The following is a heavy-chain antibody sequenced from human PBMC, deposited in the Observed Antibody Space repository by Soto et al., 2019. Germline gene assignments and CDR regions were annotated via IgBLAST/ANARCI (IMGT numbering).Heavy chain of an antibody. Sequence: SETLSLTCSVSGGSFSSYFWGWVRQSSGKGMEWIAYIYYTGGTNYSPSLRSRANMSIDTSKSQFSLTLKSVTAADTGVYYGVAIKGHHYMEGWGKGTTVTV. CDR2: IYYTGGT. V-gene: IGHV4-59*08. CDR1: GGSFSSYF. J-gene: IGHJ6*03. CDR3: VAIKGHHYMEG.